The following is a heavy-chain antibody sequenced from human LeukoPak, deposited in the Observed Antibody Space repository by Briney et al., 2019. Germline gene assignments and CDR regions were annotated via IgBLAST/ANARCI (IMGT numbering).Heavy chain of an antibody. D-gene: IGHD5-18*01. Sequence: GGSLRLSCAASGFTFDDYAMHWVRQAPGKGLEWVSGISWNSGSIGYADSVKGRFAISRDNAKNSLYLQMNSLRAEDTALYYCAKDIGYSYGGTGSYYYGMDVWGQGTTVTVSS. J-gene: IGHJ6*02. CDR1: GFTFDDYA. CDR3: AKDIGYSYGGTGSYYYGMDV. CDR2: ISWNSGSI. V-gene: IGHV3-9*01.